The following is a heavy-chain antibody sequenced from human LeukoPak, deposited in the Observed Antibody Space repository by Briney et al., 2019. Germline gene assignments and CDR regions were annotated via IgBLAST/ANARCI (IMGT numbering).Heavy chain of an antibody. Sequence: GSLRLSCAASGFTFSSYAMSWIRQPAGKGLEWIGRIYTSGSTNYNPSLKSRVTISVDTSKNQFSLKLSSVTAADTAVYYCARVGSDYYGSGSYYTHYYMDVWGKGTTVTVSS. CDR2: IYTSGST. D-gene: IGHD3-10*01. V-gene: IGHV4-4*07. CDR1: GFTFSSYA. J-gene: IGHJ6*03. CDR3: ARVGSDYYGSGSYYTHYYMDV.